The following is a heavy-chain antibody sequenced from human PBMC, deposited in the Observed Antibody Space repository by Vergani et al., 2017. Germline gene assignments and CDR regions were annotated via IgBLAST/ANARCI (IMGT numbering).Heavy chain of an antibody. Sequence: ELQLLESGGDLVQPGGSLRLSCTASGFIFSTSAMSWVRQAPGKGLEWVSDISASGAPTYYADSVKGLVTISRDNPKITLYLQMNTLRVEYTAVYYCVKEKIDLGPYFFDSWGHGILVTVSS. CDR2: ISASGAPT. J-gene: IGHJ4*01. V-gene: IGHV3-23*01. D-gene: IGHD3-16*01. CDR3: VKEKIDLGPYFFDS. CDR1: GFIFSTSA.